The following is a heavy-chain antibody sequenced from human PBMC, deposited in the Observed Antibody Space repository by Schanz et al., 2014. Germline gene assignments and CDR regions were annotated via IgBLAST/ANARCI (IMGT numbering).Heavy chain of an antibody. V-gene: IGHV1-69*09. D-gene: IGHD3-10*01. J-gene: IGHJ5*02. Sequence: QVQLVQSGAEVKKPGASVKVSCKASGYTFVSYSMHWVRQAPGQGLEWMGKIIPVLNIATYAQRFQGRVSITADTSTNTAYMELSSLRSDDTAVYYCAREGTVIRGLSGWFDPWGQGTLVTVSS. CDR3: AREGTVIRGLSGWFDP. CDR2: IIPVLNIA. CDR1: GYTFVSYS.